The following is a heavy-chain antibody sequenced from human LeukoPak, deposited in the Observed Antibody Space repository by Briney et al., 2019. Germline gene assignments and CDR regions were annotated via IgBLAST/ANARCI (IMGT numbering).Heavy chain of an antibody. D-gene: IGHD2-2*01. CDR3: ARAYHLARH. V-gene: IGHV3-11*06. CDR2: ISSSSSYT. J-gene: IGHJ1*01. Sequence: GLGWVSYISSSSSYTTYADSVKGRFTISRDNAKNSLYLQMNSLRAEDTAVYYCARAYHLARHWGQGTLVTVSS.